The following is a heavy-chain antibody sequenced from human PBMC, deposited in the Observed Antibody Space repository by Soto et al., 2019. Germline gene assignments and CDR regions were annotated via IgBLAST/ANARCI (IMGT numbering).Heavy chain of an antibody. D-gene: IGHD6-6*01. CDR3: AKKSSSSTRHYYYYGMDV. CDR1: GFTFISYA. J-gene: IGHJ6*02. V-gene: IGHV3-23*01. Sequence: HPGGSLRLSCAASGFTFISYAMSWGRQAPGKGLEWVSAISGSGGSTYYADSVKGRFTISRDNSKNTLYLQMNSLRAEDTAVYYCAKKSSSSTRHYYYYGMDVWGQGTTVTVSS. CDR2: ISGSGGST.